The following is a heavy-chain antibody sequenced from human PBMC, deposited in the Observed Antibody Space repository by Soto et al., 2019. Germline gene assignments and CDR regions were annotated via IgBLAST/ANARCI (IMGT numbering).Heavy chain of an antibody. CDR2: INHSGST. Sequence: QVQLQQWGAGLLKPSETLSLTCAVYGGSFSGYYWSWIRQPPVKGLEWIGEINHSGSTTYNPSLKSRVTISVDTSKNQFSLKLSSVTAADTAVYYCARDHPTRYDFWSGSLYGMDVWGQGTTVTVSS. CDR3: ARDHPTRYDFWSGSLYGMDV. J-gene: IGHJ6*02. V-gene: IGHV4-34*01. CDR1: GGSFSGYY. D-gene: IGHD3-3*01.